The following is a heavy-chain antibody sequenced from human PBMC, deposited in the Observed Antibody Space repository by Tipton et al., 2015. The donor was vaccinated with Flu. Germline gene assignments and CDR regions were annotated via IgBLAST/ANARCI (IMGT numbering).Heavy chain of an antibody. V-gene: IGHV3-23*01. CDR2: FGASGRTT. Sequence: SLRLSCAVSGFTFSRYGMSWVRQAPGKGLEWVSGFGASGRTTYFADSVKGRFTISRDNFKNTLYLQMNSLRAEDTAVYYCATTTYYYGSGTHDYWGQGTLVTVSS. D-gene: IGHD3-10*01. CDR1: GFTFSRYG. CDR3: ATTTYYYGSGTHDY. J-gene: IGHJ4*02.